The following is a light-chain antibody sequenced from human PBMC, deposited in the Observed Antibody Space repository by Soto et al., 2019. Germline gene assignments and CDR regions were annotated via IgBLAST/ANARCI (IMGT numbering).Light chain of an antibody. CDR3: QQSYSTPPT. Sequence: DIHMTQSPSSLSASVGDRVTITCRASQSISSYVNWYQQKSGQAPKLLIYAASSLRSGAPSRFSGTGSGTDFTLTITSLQPEDFASYHCQQSYSTPPTFGQGTKVDIK. CDR2: AAS. J-gene: IGKJ2*01. CDR1: QSISSY. V-gene: IGKV1-39*01.